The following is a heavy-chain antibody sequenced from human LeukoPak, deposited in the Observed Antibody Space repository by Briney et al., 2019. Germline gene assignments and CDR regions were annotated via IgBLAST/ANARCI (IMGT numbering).Heavy chain of an antibody. CDR1: GFTVSSYA. CDR2: ISGSGGST. Sequence: GGSLRLSCAGSGFTVSSYAMSWVRQAPGKGLEWVSAISGSGGSTYYADSVKGRFTISRDNSKNTVYLQMNSLRAEDTALYYCARGIAAGASLPFDYWGQGTLVTVSS. CDR3: ARGIAAGASLPFDY. D-gene: IGHD6-13*01. V-gene: IGHV3-23*01. J-gene: IGHJ4*02.